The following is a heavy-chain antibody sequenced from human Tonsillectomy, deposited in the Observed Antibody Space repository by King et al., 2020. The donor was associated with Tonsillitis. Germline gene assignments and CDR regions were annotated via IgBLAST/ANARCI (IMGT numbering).Heavy chain of an antibody. D-gene: IGHD3-9*01. CDR2: ISYDGSNK. Sequence: VQLVESGGGVVQPGRSLRLSCAASGFTFSTYVIHWVRQAPGKGLEWVAVISYDGSNKYYADSVKGRFTISRDNSKNALYLQINSLRAEDTAMYYCAIQHYDILTGYSSGYYYYGMDVWGQGTTVTVSS. CDR3: AIQHYDILTGYSSGYYYYGMDV. J-gene: IGHJ6*02. V-gene: IGHV3-30*03. CDR1: GFTFSTYV.